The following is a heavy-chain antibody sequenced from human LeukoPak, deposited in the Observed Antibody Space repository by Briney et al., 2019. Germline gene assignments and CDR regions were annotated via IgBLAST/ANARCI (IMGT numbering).Heavy chain of an antibody. Sequence: PGGSLRLSCAASGFTVSSNYMSWVRQAPGKGLEWVSAISGSGGSTYYADSVKGRFTISRDNSKNTLYLQMNSLRAEDTAVYYCAKHRYYDSSGYFDYWGQGTLVTVSS. D-gene: IGHD3-22*01. CDR3: AKHRYYDSSGYFDY. V-gene: IGHV3-23*01. CDR2: ISGSGGST. J-gene: IGHJ4*02. CDR1: GFTVSSNY.